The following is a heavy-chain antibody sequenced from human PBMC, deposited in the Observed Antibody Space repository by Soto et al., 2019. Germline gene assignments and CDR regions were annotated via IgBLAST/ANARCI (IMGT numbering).Heavy chain of an antibody. CDR1: GFTFSDYY. J-gene: IGHJ4*02. CDR2: IRSSGSTI. Sequence: XGSLRLACAASGFTFSDYYMSWIRQAPGKGLEWVSYIRSSGSTIYYADSVKGRFTISRDNAKNSLYLQMNSLRAEDTAVYYCARADLMITFGGVSDYWGQGTLVTVSS. V-gene: IGHV3-11*01. CDR3: ARADLMITFGGVSDY. D-gene: IGHD3-16*01.